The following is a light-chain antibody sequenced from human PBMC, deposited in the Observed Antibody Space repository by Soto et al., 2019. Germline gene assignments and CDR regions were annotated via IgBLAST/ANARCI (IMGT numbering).Light chain of an antibody. Sequence: EIVLTQSPVTLSLSPGERASHSCGASKSVSIFLAWYQQKPGQAPRLLIYDASKRATGIPARFSGSGSGTDFTLAIGSLEPDDFAVYYCQQFSSWPPTFGQGTKVDIK. V-gene: IGKV3-11*01. CDR2: DAS. CDR3: QQFSSWPPT. J-gene: IGKJ1*01. CDR1: KSVSIF.